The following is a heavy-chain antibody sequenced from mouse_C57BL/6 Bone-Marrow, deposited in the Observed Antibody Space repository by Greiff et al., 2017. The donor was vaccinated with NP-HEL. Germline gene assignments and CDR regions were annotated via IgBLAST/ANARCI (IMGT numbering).Heavy chain of an antibody. D-gene: IGHD1-1*01. CDR1: GYSFTGYY. CDR2: INPSTGGT. Sequence: EVQLQQSGPELVKPGASVKISCKASGYSFTGYYMNWVKQSPEKSLEWIGEINPSTGGTTYNQKFKAKATLTVDKSSSTSYVQLKSLTSEDSAVCYCVGSSYRFDYWGQGTTLTVSS. CDR3: VGSSYRFDY. V-gene: IGHV1-42*01. J-gene: IGHJ2*01.